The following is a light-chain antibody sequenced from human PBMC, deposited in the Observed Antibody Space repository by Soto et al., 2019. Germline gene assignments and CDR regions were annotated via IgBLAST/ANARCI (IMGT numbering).Light chain of an antibody. CDR1: QGISNY. CDR2: AAS. V-gene: IGKV1-27*01. CDR3: QKYNSAPWT. Sequence: DIQMTQSPSSLSASVGDRVTITCRASQGISNYLAGYQQKPGKVPKLLIYAASTMQSGVPSRFSGSGSGTDFTLTISSLQPEDVATYYWQKYNSAPWTFGQGTKVEIK. J-gene: IGKJ1*01.